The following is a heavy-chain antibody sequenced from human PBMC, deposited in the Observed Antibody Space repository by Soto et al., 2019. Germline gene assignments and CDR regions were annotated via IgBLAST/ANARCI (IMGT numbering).Heavy chain of an antibody. D-gene: IGHD6-6*01. CDR3: AREEKAARPASNPPSNWFDP. CDR2: IIPIFGTA. J-gene: IGHJ5*02. CDR1: GGTFSSYA. V-gene: IGHV1-69*13. Sequence: SVKVSCKASGGTFSSYAISWVRQASGQGLEWMGGIIPIFGTANYAQKFQGRVTITADESTRTAYMELGSLRSEGTAVYYWAREEKAARPASNPPSNWFDPRAQGTLVTVSS.